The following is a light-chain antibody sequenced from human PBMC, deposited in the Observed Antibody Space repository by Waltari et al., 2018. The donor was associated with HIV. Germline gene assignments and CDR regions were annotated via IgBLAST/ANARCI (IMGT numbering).Light chain of an antibody. CDR3: QQYHQWPPRLP. J-gene: IGKJ3*01. Sequence: EIVMTQSPATLSVSPGERVTLSCRASQSVSNTLAWYQQTPGQAPRLLIYGASTTATGVPARFRGSGSGTEFTLTISSLQSEDVAVYYCQQYHQWPPRLPFGPGTKVEIK. CDR1: QSVSNT. CDR2: GAS. V-gene: IGKV3-15*01.